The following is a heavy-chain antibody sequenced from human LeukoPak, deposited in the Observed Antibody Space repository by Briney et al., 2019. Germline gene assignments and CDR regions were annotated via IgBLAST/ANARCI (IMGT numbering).Heavy chain of an antibody. D-gene: IGHD2-2*01. V-gene: IGHV4-34*01. Sequence: SETLSLTCAVYGGSFSGYYWSWIRQPPGKGLEWIGEINHSGSTNYNPSLKSRVTVSLDTSKNQFSLKLNSVTAADTAVYYCATSLRDPGRFDIWGQGTMVTVSS. J-gene: IGHJ3*02. CDR1: GGSFSGYY. CDR3: ATSLRDPGRFDI. CDR2: INHSGST.